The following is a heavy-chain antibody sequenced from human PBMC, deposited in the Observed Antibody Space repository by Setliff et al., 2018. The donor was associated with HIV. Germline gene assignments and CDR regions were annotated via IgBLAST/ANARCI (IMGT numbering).Heavy chain of an antibody. CDR1: GGSISSDDYY. CDR3: ARQTATGTSATFDS. V-gene: IGHV4-30-4*08. J-gene: IGHJ4*02. D-gene: IGHD2-21*02. CDR2: ITYSGSA. Sequence: PSETLSLTCTVSGGSISSDDYYWNWIRQPPGKGLEWIGYITYSGSAYYNPSLKSRVTISIDTSTNQISLRLSSVTAADTAMYYCARQTATGTSATFDSWGQGSLVTVSS.